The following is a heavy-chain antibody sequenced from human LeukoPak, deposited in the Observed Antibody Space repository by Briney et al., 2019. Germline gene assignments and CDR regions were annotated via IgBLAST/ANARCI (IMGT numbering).Heavy chain of an antibody. V-gene: IGHV4-38-2*01. CDR1: GDSTTNNNY. CDR2: IIHSGTT. Sequence: SETLSLTCAVSGDSTTNNNYWGWIRQPPGKGLEWIGGIIHSGTTYYTSSLKSRVAMSLDTSRKEVSLRLTSVTSADTAVYYCVKFTQWFLRMDVWGRGTTVTVSS. D-gene: IGHD3-22*01. J-gene: IGHJ6*04. CDR3: VKFTQWFLRMDV.